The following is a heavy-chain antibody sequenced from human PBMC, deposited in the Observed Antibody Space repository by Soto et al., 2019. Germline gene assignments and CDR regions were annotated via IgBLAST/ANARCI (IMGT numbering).Heavy chain of an antibody. CDR1: GGSISSYY. CDR2: IYYSGST. V-gene: IGHV4-59*01. D-gene: IGHD2-15*01. CDR3: AREQRSIVSPWFDP. Sequence: SETLSLTCTVSGGSISSYYWSWIRQPPGKGLEWIGYIYYSGSTNYNPSLKSRVTISVDTSKNQFSLKLTSVTAAGTAVYYCAREQRSIVSPWFDPWGQGTLVTVSS. J-gene: IGHJ5*02.